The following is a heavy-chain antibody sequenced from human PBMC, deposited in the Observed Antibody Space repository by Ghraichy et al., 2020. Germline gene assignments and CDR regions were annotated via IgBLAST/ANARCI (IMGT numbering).Heavy chain of an antibody. D-gene: IGHD1-26*01. Sequence: GGSLRLSCAASGFTFNSYEMNWVRQAPGKGLEWVSYISSSGGSIYYADSVRGRFTISRDNAKNSLFLQMNSLRAEDTAVYYCARDMLNAGAFDYWGQGTLVTVSS. J-gene: IGHJ4*02. CDR3: ARDMLNAGAFDY. CDR2: ISSSGGSI. CDR1: GFTFNSYE. V-gene: IGHV3-48*03.